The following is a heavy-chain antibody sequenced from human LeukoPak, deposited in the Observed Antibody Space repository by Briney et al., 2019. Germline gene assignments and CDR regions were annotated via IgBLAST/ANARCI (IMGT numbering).Heavy chain of an antibody. D-gene: IGHD6-6*01. CDR2: ISYDGGNNK. J-gene: IGHJ4*02. CDR1: GFTFCGYG. CDR3: AREERGHLVGY. Sequence: GRSLRLSCAASGFTFCGYGMHWVRQGPGKGLEWVALISYDGGNNKYYVDCVKGRFTNPRHNSKNTLCLQMNSLRAEDTAVYYCAREERGHLVGYWGQGTLVTVSS. V-gene: IGHV3-30-3*01.